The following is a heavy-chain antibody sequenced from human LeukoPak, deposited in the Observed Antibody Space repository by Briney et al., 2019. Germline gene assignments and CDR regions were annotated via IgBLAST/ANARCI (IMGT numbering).Heavy chain of an antibody. J-gene: IGHJ4*02. V-gene: IGHV3-73*01. D-gene: IGHD3-10*01. CDR2: IRTKANNYAT. CDR3: ARPSQYGSGTDYYFDS. CDR1: GFTVSSNY. Sequence: GGSLRLSCAASGFTVSSNYMSWVRQAPGKGLEWVGHIRTKANNYATIYAASVKGRFTISRDDSKNTAYLQMNSLKTEDTAVYYCARPSQYGSGTDYYFDSWGQGTLVTVSS.